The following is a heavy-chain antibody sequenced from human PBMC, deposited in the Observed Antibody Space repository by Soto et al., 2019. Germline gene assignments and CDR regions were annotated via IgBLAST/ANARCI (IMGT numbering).Heavy chain of an antibody. D-gene: IGHD2-15*01. J-gene: IGHJ6*02. Sequence: QAQLVQSGAEVKKPGASVKVSCKTSGYTFIRYGISWVRQAPGQGLEWMGWMSAYNGNTNYAQKFQGRVTMSTDTSTSTAYMELRSLTSDDTAVYYCAREGYCSSGSCALYYHEYFGTDVWGQGTTVTVSS. CDR3: AREGYCSSGSCALYYHEYFGTDV. V-gene: IGHV1-18*01. CDR1: GYTFIRYG. CDR2: MSAYNGNT.